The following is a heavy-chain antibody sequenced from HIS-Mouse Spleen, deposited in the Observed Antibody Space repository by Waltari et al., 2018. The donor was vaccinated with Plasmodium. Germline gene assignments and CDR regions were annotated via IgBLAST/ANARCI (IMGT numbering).Heavy chain of an antibody. V-gene: IGHV4-39*07. J-gene: IGHJ4*02. CDR1: GGSISSNSYY. D-gene: IGHD1-7*01. CDR2: IYYSGGT. CDR3: ARDRITGTSYFDY. Sequence: QLQLQESGPGLVKPSETLSLTCPVSGGSISSNSYYWGWIRQPPGKGLEWIGSIYYSGGTYDNPSLKSRVTISVDTSKNQFSLKLSSVTAADTAVYYCARDRITGTSYFDYWGQGTLVTVSS.